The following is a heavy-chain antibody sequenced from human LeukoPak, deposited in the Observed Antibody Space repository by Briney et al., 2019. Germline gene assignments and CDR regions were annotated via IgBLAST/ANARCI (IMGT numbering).Heavy chain of an antibody. CDR3: AKDRGSSSPWHLDY. D-gene: IGHD6-13*01. J-gene: IGHJ4*02. CDR1: GFTFSSYA. CDR2: LSGSGGST. Sequence: GACLRLSCAASGFTFSSYAMSWVRQAPGKGLVWVSALSGSGGSTYYADSVKGRFTISRDNYKNTLYLQMNRLRAEDTAVYDCAKDRGSSSPWHLDYWGQGTLVTVSS. V-gene: IGHV3-23*01.